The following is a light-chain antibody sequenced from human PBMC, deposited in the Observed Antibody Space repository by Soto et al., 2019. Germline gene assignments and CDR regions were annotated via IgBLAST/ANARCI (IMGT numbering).Light chain of an antibody. Sequence: DIQMTQSPSSLSASVGDRATITCRASQTIDTNLNWYQQNPVKAPKLLIYAASTLQHGVPARFSGSGSGTDFTLNISSLQPEDFAAYYCQQSTGIPYTFGQGTKLEIK. CDR1: QTIDTN. CDR2: AAS. CDR3: QQSTGIPYT. J-gene: IGKJ2*01. V-gene: IGKV1-39*01.